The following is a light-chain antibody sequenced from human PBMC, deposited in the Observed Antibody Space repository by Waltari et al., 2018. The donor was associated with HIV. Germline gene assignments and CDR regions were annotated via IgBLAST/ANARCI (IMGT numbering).Light chain of an antibody. Sequence: SARTQPPSASGSPGQSVTISCTRTRHDVGGYTPVSWYEQHPGKAPKRLVYEVTKRPPGVPNLFSGSKSGNTASLTVSGLQAEDEADYYCVSYAGVRDRWVFGGGTKLTVL. V-gene: IGLV2-8*01. CDR2: EVT. CDR1: RHDVGGYTP. J-gene: IGLJ3*02. CDR3: VSYAGVRDRWV.